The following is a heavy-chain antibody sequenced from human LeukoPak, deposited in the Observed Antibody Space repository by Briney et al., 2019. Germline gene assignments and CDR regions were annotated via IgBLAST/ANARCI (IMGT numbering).Heavy chain of an antibody. CDR1: GGSISSYY. J-gene: IGHJ5*02. CDR3: ARGLYSSRTRTNWFDP. CDR2: IYYSGST. V-gene: IGHV4-59*01. D-gene: IGHD6-13*01. Sequence: SETLSLTCTVSGGSISSYYWSWTRQPPGKGLEWIGYIYYSGSTNYNPSLKSRVTISVDTSKNQFSLKLSSVTAADTAVYYCARGLYSSRTRTNWFDPWGQGTLVTVSS.